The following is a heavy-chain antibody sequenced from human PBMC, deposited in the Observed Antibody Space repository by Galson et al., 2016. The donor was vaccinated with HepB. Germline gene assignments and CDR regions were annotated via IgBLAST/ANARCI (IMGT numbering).Heavy chain of an antibody. V-gene: IGHV1-18*01. J-gene: IGHJ4*02. CDR2: ISTYDGNT. D-gene: IGHD3-3*01. CDR3: ARDSRDFYFDY. CDR1: GYTFTSYG. Sequence: SVKVSCKASGYTFTSYGISWVRQAPGQGLEWMGWISTYDGNTNYAQNFRGRVTMTTDTSTSTAYMELRSLRSDDTAVYYCARDSRDFYFDYWGQGTLVTVSS.